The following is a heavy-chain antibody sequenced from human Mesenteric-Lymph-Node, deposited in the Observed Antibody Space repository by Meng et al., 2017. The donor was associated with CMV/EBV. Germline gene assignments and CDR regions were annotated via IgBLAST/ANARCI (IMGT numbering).Heavy chain of an antibody. D-gene: IGHD2-15*01. CDR3: ARGGGCCDFDY. V-gene: IGHV4-34*01. Sequence: LTCAVYGGASSAFYWNWFRRPPGKGLEWIGEISHTGSTNYNPSLKSRVTISVDTSKNQFFLNLSSVTAADTAVYYCARGGGCCDFDYWGQGTLVTVSS. CDR2: ISHTGST. J-gene: IGHJ4*02. CDR1: GGASSAFY.